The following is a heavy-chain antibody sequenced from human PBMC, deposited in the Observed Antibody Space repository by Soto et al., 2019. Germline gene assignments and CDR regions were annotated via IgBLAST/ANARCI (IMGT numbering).Heavy chain of an antibody. J-gene: IGHJ3*01. CDR3: ASLGCGDGNQDVKAV. Sequence: ASVKVSCKASGYTFTSYAMHWVRQAPGQRLEWMGWINAGNGNTKYSQKFQGRVTITRDTSASTAYMELSSLRSEDTAVYYCASLGCGDGNQDVKAVWAQGTSDT. CDR1: GYTFTSYA. V-gene: IGHV1-3*01. D-gene: IGHD3-10*01. CDR2: INAGNGNT.